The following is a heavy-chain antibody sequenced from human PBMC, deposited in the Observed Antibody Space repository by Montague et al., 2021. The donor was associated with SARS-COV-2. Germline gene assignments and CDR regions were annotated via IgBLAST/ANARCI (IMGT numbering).Heavy chain of an antibody. D-gene: IGHD6-13*01. V-gene: IGHV3-74*01. CDR1: GFTFRNYW. CDR3: SRDSSSWGGALDY. Sequence: SLRLSCAASGFTFRNYWMHWVRQAPGKELVWVSRINNYGSSTSYADSVKGRFTIFRDNAKNTLYLQMNSLRVEDTAVYYCSRDSSSWGGALDYWGQGTLVTVSS. CDR2: INNYGSST. J-gene: IGHJ4*02.